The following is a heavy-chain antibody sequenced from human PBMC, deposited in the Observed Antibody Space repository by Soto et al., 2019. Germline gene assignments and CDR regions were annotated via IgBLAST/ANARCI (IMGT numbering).Heavy chain of an antibody. CDR1: GFTFSRYD. CDR3: ARGTSGSYYNEFDY. J-gene: IGHJ4*02. V-gene: IGHV3-13*01. CDR2: IGTAGET. D-gene: IGHD3-10*01. Sequence: PGGSLRLSCAATGFTFSRYDMHWVRQTTGKGLEWVSGIGTAGETNYPGSVKGRFTISRENAKNSLYLQMHSLRTGDTAVYYCARGTSGSYYNEFDYWGQGTLVTVSS.